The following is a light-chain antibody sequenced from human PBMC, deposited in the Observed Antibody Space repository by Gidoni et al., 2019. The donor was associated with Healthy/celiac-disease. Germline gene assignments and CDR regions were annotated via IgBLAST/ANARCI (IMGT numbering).Light chain of an antibody. J-gene: IGLJ1*01. CDR2: EVS. Sequence: QSALTQPASVSGSPGQSITISCTGTSSDVGSYNLVSWYQQHPGKAPKLMIYEVSKRPSGVSNRFSGSKSGNTASLTISGLRAEDEADHYCCSYAGSSTYVFGTGTKVTVL. CDR1: SSDVGSYNL. CDR3: CSYAGSSTYV. V-gene: IGLV2-23*02.